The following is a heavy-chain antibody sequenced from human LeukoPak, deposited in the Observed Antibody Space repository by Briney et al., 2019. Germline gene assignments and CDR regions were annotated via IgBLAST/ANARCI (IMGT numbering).Heavy chain of an antibody. CDR1: GGTFSSYA. D-gene: IGHD3-10*01. J-gene: IGHJ4*02. V-gene: IGHV1-69*04. CDR3: ARDAVTSGSGSYPPY. CDR2: IIPILGIA. Sequence: SVKVSCKASGGTFSSYAISWVRQAPGQGLEWMGRIIPILGIANYAQKFQGRVTITADKSTSTAYMELSSLRSEDTAVYYCARDAVTSGSGSYPPYWGQGTLVTVSS.